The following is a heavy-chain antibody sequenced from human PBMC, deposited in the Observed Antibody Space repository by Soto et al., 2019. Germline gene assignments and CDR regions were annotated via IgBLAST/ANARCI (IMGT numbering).Heavy chain of an antibody. CDR3: ARAGYRSVDY. J-gene: IGHJ4*02. Sequence: EVQLVESGGGLVQPGGSLRLSCAASGFTFSRYSMNWVRQAPGKGLEWVSYISSSGSTIYYADSVRGRFTISRDNAKNSLYLQMNSLIDEDTAVYECARAGYRSVDYWGQGTLVTVSS. CDR1: GFTFSRYS. V-gene: IGHV3-48*02. CDR2: ISSSGSTI. D-gene: IGHD3-3*01.